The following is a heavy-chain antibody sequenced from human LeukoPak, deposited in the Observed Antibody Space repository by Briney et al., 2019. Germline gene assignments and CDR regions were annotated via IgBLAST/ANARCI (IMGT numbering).Heavy chain of an antibody. J-gene: IGHJ6*02. CDR1: GLTFRNYG. CDR2: IFNDGSTK. Sequence: GGSLRLSCAASGLTFRNYGMHWVRQAPGKGLEWVAVIFNDGSTKYYADSVQGRFTISRDNAKTSLYLQMNSLRAEDTAVYYCARDSAVATYYGVDVWGQGTTVTVSS. D-gene: IGHD6-19*01. CDR3: ARDSAVATYYGVDV. V-gene: IGHV3-33*01.